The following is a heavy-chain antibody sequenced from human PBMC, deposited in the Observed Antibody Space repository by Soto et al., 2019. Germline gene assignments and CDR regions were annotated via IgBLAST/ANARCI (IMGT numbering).Heavy chain of an antibody. CDR2: IIPIFGTA. Sequence: QVQLVQSGAEVKKPGSSVKVSCKASGGTFSSYAISWVRQAPGQGLEWMGGIIPIFGTANYAQKFQGRVTITADESTSTAYMELSSLRSEDTAVYYCARLAPRESVVRGTGYYYGMDVWGQGTTVTVSS. J-gene: IGHJ6*02. V-gene: IGHV1-69*01. CDR3: ARLAPRESVVRGTGYYYGMDV. CDR1: GGTFSSYA. D-gene: IGHD2-15*01.